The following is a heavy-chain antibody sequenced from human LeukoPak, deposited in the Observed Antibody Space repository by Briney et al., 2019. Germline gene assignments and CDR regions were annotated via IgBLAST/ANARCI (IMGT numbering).Heavy chain of an antibody. CDR1: GFTFDEYA. CDR3: TKDIFPSVIAKKISTHNGWFDP. V-gene: IGHV3-9*01. J-gene: IGHJ5*02. Sequence: PGRSLRLSCAASGFTFDEYAMHWVPHAPGKGLEWVSGISWNSGSIGYADSVKGRFTISRDNAKNSLYLQMNSLRAEDTALYYCTKDIFPSVIAKKISTHNGWFDPWGQGTLVTVPS. CDR2: ISWNSGSI. D-gene: IGHD2-21*01.